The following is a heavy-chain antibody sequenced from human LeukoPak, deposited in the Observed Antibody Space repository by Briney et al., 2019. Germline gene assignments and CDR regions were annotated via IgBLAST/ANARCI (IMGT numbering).Heavy chain of an antibody. V-gene: IGHV3-30*02. CDR2: TRYDGSNK. CDR1: GFTFSSYG. CDR3: ARCPYSNRWYCGYWFDP. Sequence: PGGSLRLSCAASGFTFSSYGMYWVRQAPGKGLEWVAFTRYDGSNKYYSDSMKGRFTISRDNSKNTLYLQMNSLRAEDTAVYYCARCPYSNRWYCGYWFDPWGQGTLVTVSS. J-gene: IGHJ5*02. D-gene: IGHD6-13*01.